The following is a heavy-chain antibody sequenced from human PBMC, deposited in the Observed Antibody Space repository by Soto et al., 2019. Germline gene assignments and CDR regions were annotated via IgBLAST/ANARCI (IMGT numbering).Heavy chain of an antibody. CDR1: AFTFNNYG. CDR2: IGGSGRTT. Sequence: GGSLRLSCAASAFTFNNYGMSWVRQGPGKGLEWVSGIGGSGRTTYYADSVKGRLTISRDNSNNTLFLQMNSLRAEDTAVYYCAKSRYSDSSGDFYDYWGQGTLVTVSS. D-gene: IGHD3-22*01. V-gene: IGHV3-23*01. J-gene: IGHJ4*02. CDR3: AKSRYSDSSGDFYDY.